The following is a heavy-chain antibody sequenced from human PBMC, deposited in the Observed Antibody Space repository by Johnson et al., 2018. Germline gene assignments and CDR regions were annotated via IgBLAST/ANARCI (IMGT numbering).Heavy chain of an antibody. CDR2: IYYSGST. CDR1: GGSISSYY. CDR3: ATAPHYEFWRGYSNYQYYYMDV. J-gene: IGHJ6*03. Sequence: QVQLQESGPGLVKPSETLYLTCTVSGGSISSYYWSWIRQPPGQGLEWIGYIYYSGSTYYNPSLQSRCTISVDTSKNQFAPKLSSVTAADTAVYYCATAPHYEFWRGYSNYQYYYMDVWGKGTTVTVSS. D-gene: IGHD3-3*01. V-gene: IGHV4-59*08.